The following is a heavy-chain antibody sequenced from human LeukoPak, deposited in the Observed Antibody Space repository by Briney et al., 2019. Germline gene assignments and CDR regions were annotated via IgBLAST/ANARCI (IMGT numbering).Heavy chain of an antibody. V-gene: IGHV4-34*01. J-gene: IGHJ5*02. CDR2: INHSGST. Sequence: SETLSLTCAVYGGSFSDYYWSWIRQPPGKGLGWIGEINHSGSTNYNPSLKSRVTISVDTSKNQFSLKLSSVTAADTAVYYCARYTLVATITFNTRFTQNWFDPWGQGTLVTVSS. D-gene: IGHD5-12*01. CDR3: ARYTLVATITFNTRFTQNWFDP. CDR1: GGSFSDYY.